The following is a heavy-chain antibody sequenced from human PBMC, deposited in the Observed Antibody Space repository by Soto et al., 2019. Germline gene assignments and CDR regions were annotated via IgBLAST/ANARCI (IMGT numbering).Heavy chain of an antibody. CDR3: ARSYPGELYYYYGMDV. CDR1: GYSFTSYW. V-gene: IGHV5-10-1*01. D-gene: IGHD3-10*01. CDR2: IDPSDSYT. Sequence: PGESLKISCKGSGYSFTSYWISLVRQMPGKGLEWMGRIDPSDSYTNYSPSFQGHITISADKSISTAYLQWSSLKASDTAMYYCARSYPGELYYYYGMDVWGQGTTVTVSS. J-gene: IGHJ6*02.